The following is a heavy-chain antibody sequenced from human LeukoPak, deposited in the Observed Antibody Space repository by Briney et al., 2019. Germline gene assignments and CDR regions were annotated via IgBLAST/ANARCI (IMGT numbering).Heavy chain of an antibody. CDR1: GDTFTSYY. J-gene: IGHJ5*02. D-gene: IGHD6-13*01. Sequence: GASVKVSCKASGDTFTSYYMHWVRQAPGQGLEWMGIINPSGDSTSSAQTFQGRVTMTRDMSTSTVYMALSSLRTEDTAVYYCARRRRAAAGSNNWFDPWGQGTLVTVSS. CDR3: ARRRRAAAGSNNWFDP. V-gene: IGHV1-46*01. CDR2: INPSGDST.